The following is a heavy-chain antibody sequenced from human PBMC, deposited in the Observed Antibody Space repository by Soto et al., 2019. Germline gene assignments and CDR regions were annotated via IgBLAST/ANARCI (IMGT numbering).Heavy chain of an antibody. V-gene: IGHV3-30*03. J-gene: IGHJ4*02. CDR3: GRPRDDGSGTPFDY. D-gene: IGHD3-22*01. Sequence: TGGSLRLSCAASGFTFSSYGMHWFRQAPGKGLEWVGVSTYDGSNKFYADSVKGRFTISRENSKNTLYLQMNSLRGEDAAVYYWGRPRDDGSGTPFDYWGQGALVTVAS. CDR1: GFTFSSYG. CDR2: STYDGSNK.